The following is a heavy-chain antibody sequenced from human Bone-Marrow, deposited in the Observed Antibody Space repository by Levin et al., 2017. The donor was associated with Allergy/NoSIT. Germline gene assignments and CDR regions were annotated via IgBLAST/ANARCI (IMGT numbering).Heavy chain of an antibody. CDR1: GDSISPYY. D-gene: IGHD2-2*01. J-gene: IGHJ4*02. CDR2: IYYNGRT. V-gene: IGHV4-59*01. CDR3: ARSRYVDYVDY. Sequence: PSETLSLTCTVSGDSISPYYWSWIRQPPGKGLEWMGYIYYNGRTNYSPSLKSRVSISLDTSKAQFSLNLGSVTAADTAVYYCARSRYVDYVDYWGQGNQVTVSS.